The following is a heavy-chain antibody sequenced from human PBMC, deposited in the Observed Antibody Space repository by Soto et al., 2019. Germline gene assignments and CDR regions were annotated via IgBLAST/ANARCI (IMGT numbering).Heavy chain of an antibody. CDR3: AKAGYDSRGRTFDY. J-gene: IGHJ4*02. CDR1: GFTFSSYG. Sequence: QVQLVESGGGVVQPGRSLRLSCAASGFTFSSYGMHWVRQAPGKGLEWVAVISYDGSNKYYADSVKGRFTISRDNSKNTLYLQMNSLRAEDTDGYYCAKAGYDSRGRTFDYWGQGTLVTVSS. D-gene: IGHD3-22*01. CDR2: ISYDGSNK. V-gene: IGHV3-30*18.